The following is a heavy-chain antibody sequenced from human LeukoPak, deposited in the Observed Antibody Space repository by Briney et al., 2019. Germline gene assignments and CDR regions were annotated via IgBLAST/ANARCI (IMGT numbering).Heavy chain of an antibody. D-gene: IGHD2-2*01. CDR2: ITGGGRDT. J-gene: IGHJ4*02. CDR1: GFPFNIYA. CDR3: ARLGEYQLLSPFDY. Sequence: GGSLRLSCAASGFPFNIYAMSWVRQAPGRGLEWVAGITGGGRDTYYADSVKGRFTISRDNAKNSLYLQMNSLRAEDMAVYYCARLGEYQLLSPFDYWGQGTLVTVSS. V-gene: IGHV3-23*01.